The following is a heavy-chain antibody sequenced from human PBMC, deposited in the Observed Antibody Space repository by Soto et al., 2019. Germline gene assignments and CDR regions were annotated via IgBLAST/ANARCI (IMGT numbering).Heavy chain of an antibody. D-gene: IGHD1-1*01. Sequence: QVRLVQSGAEVKKPGASVKVSCKASGYTFTGYYMHWVRQAPGQGLEWMGWINPNTGGTKYAQKFQGWVTMTRDTSISTAYMELSRPRSDDTAVYYCARTRTPSGTSRGYFHYYYMDVWGQGTTVTVSS. CDR3: ARTRTPSGTSRGYFHYYYMDV. CDR2: INPNTGGT. CDR1: GYTFTGYY. J-gene: IGHJ6*02. V-gene: IGHV1-2*04.